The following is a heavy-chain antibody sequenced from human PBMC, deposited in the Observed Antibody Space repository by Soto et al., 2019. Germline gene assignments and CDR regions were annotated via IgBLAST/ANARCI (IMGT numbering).Heavy chain of an antibody. CDR1: GYTFTSYD. CDR2: MNPNSGNT. CDR3: AIMGYCSSTSCYARSHYYMDV. J-gene: IGHJ6*03. Sequence: ASVKVSCKASGYTFTSYDINWVRQATGQGLEWMGWMNPNSGNTGYAQKFQGRVTMTRNTSISTAYMELSSLRSEDTAVYYCAIMGYCSSTSCYARSHYYMDVWGKGTTVTVSS. D-gene: IGHD2-2*01. V-gene: IGHV1-8*01.